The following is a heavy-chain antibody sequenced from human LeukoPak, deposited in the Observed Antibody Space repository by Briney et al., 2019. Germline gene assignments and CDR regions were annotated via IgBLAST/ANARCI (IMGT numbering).Heavy chain of an antibody. CDR1: GGTFSSYA. D-gene: IGHD2-15*01. V-gene: IGHV1-2*02. CDR2: INPNSCGT. J-gene: IGHJ4*02. CDR3: AGGYCSGGSCDPVD. Sequence: GASVHVSCKASGGTFSSYASSWVRQAPGHALEWMGWINPNSCGTNYAQKFQGRVTMTRDTSISTAYMELSRLRSDDTAVYYCAGGYCSGGSCDPVDWGQGTLVTVSS.